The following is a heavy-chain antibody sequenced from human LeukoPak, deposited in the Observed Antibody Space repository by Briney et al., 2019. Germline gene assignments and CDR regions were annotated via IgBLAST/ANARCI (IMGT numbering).Heavy chain of an antibody. CDR1: GGSISSYY. D-gene: IGHD3-10*01. CDR2: IYISGST. J-gene: IGHJ6*03. Sequence: SETLSLTCTVSGGSISSYYWSWIRQPAGKGLEWIGRIYISGSTNYNPSLKSRVTMSVDTSKNQFSLKLSSVTAADTAVYYCARERPYYYGSGSYPRGPYYYYYMDVWGKGTTVTISS. CDR3: ARERPYYYGSGSYPRGPYYYYYMDV. V-gene: IGHV4-4*07.